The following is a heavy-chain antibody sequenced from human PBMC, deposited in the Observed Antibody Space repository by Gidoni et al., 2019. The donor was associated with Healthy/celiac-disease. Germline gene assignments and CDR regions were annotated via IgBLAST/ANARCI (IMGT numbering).Heavy chain of an antibody. D-gene: IGHD4-17*01. V-gene: IGHV3-73*02. Sequence: EVQLVESGGGFVQPGGSLKLSFAASGFTFSASAMHWVRQASGKGLEWVGRIRSKANSYATAYAASVKGRFTISRDDSKNTAYLQMNSLKTEDTAVYYCTSLVGMYGDYRSVYFDYWGQGTLVTVSS. CDR3: TSLVGMYGDYRSVYFDY. CDR2: IRSKANSYAT. J-gene: IGHJ4*02. CDR1: GFTFSASA.